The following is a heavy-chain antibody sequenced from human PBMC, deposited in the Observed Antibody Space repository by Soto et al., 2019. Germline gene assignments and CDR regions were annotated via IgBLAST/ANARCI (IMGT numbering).Heavy chain of an antibody. CDR3: ARGVAYFDY. Sequence: QAQLVESGGGVVQPGRSLRLSCAASGFTFNRYGMHWVRQAPGKGLEWVAVIWYDGSSEYYADSVKGRFTISRDNSKNTLFLQVNSLRAEDTSVYYCARGVAYFDYWGQGTLVTVSS. CDR1: GFTFNRYG. V-gene: IGHV3-33*01. J-gene: IGHJ4*02. CDR2: IWYDGSSE.